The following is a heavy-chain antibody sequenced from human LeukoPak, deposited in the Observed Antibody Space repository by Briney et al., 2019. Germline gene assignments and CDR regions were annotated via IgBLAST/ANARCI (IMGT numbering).Heavy chain of an antibody. J-gene: IGHJ4*02. CDR3: ARVSSSGWFFPFDY. CDR2: INPSGGST. V-gene: IGHV1-46*01. CDR1: GYTFTSYY. D-gene: IGHD6-19*01. Sequence: ASVKVSCKASGYTFTSYYMHWVQQAPGQALEWMGIINPSGGSTSYAQKFQGRVTMTRDMSTSTVYMELSSLRSEDTAVYYCARVSSSGWFFPFDYWGQGTLVTVSS.